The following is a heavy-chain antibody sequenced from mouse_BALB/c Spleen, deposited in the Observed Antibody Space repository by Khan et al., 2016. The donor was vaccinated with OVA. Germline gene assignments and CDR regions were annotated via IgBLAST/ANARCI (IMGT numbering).Heavy chain of an antibody. D-gene: IGHD2-10*01. J-gene: IGHJ4*01. V-gene: IGHV2-6-7*01. CDR1: GFSLTGYG. Sequence: QVQLQQSGPGLVAPSQSLSITCTVSGFSLTGYGVNWVRQPPGKGLEWLGMIWGDGSTDYNSALKSRLSTSKDNSKSQVFLKMNSLQTDDTDKYYCARAYYGNNREAMDYWGQGTSVTVSS. CDR2: IWGDGST. CDR3: ARAYYGNNREAMDY.